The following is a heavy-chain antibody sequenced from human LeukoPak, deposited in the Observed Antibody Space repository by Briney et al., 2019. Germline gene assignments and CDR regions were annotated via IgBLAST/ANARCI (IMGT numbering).Heavy chain of an antibody. Sequence: SETLSLTCAVYGGSFSGCYWSWIRQPPGKGLEWIGEINHSGSTNYNPSLKSRVTISVDTSKNQFSLKLSSVTAADTAVYYCARAYGSGTAADYWGQGTLVTVSS. V-gene: IGHV4-34*01. J-gene: IGHJ4*02. CDR1: GGSFSGCY. D-gene: IGHD3-10*01. CDR3: ARAYGSGTAADY. CDR2: INHSGST.